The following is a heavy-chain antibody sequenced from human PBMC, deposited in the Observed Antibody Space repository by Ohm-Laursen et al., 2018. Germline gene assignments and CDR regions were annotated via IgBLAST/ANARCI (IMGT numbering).Heavy chain of an antibody. D-gene: IGHD1-26*01. CDR3: ARTNPSGSYEGGTFYYGMDV. J-gene: IGHJ6*02. V-gene: IGHV2-70*11. Sequence: TQTLTLTCTFSGFSLSTRGVGVGWIRQPPGKALEWLARIHWDDDKYYSTSLKTRLTISKDTSKNQVVLTMTNMDPVDTATYYCARTNPSGSYEGGTFYYGMDVWGQGTTVTVSS. CDR2: IHWDDDK. CDR1: GFSLSTRGVG.